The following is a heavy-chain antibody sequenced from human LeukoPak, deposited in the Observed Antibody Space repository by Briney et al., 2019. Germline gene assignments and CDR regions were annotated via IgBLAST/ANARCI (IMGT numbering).Heavy chain of an antibody. CDR1: GGSIGSGDYY. CDR2: IYYSGST. J-gene: IGHJ3*02. D-gene: IGHD3-9*01. CDR3: ARQSIDILTGYYPSNI. V-gene: IGHV4-30-4*01. Sequence: PSQTLSLTCTVSGGSIGSGDYYWSWIRQPPGKGLEWIGYIYYSGSTNYNPSLKSRVTISVDRSKNQFSLKLSPVTAADTAVYYCARQSIDILTGYYPSNIWGQGTMVTVSS.